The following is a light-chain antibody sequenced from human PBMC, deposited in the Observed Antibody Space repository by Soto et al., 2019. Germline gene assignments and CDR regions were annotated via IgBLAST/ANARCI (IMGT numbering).Light chain of an antibody. V-gene: IGKV1-27*01. Sequence: DIQMTQSPSSLSASVGTRVSITCRASQDIRNYLAWYQQKPGKVPKVLIYAASTLQPGVPSRFSGSGSGTDFTLSINSLQPDDIDTYSCQNYDSAPITFGQGTRLEIK. J-gene: IGKJ5*01. CDR3: QNYDSAPIT. CDR2: AAS. CDR1: QDIRNY.